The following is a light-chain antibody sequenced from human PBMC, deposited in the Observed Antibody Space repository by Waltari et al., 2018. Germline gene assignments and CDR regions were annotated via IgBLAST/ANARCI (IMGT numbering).Light chain of an antibody. CDR2: STT. J-gene: IGLJ3*02. CDR1: AGAVTSGNY. CDR3: LLYDGSDQV. Sequence: QTVVTQEPSLTVSPGGAVTLTCASSAGAVTSGNYPNWIQQKPGQVPRSLIHSTTNRHSGTPARFSGSLRGGKAALTLAGVQPEDEVEYYCLLYDGSDQVFGGGTKLTVL. V-gene: IGLV7-43*01.